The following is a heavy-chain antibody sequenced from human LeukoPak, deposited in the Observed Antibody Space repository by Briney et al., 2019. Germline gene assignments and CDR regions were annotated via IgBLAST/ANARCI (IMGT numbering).Heavy chain of an antibody. CDR3: ASVRGGY. CDR2: TTPSGTT. J-gene: IGHJ4*02. Sequence: PGESLRLSCAASGFTFIMHSINWVRQAPGKGLEWVSYTTPSGTTYYADSVKGRFSVSRDNGENSVYLLMNNLRAEDTAVYHCASVRGGYWGQGTLVAVSS. D-gene: IGHD3-16*01. CDR1: GFTFIMHS. V-gene: IGHV3-69-1*01.